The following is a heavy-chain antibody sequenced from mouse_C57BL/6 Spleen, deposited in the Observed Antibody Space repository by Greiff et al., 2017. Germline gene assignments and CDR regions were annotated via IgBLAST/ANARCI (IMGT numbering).Heavy chain of an antibody. CDR1: GYTFTSYW. CDR3: ARDIYDGYDY. D-gene: IGHD2-3*01. Sequence: QVQLQQPGAELVKPGASVKLSCKASGYTFTSYWMHWVTQRPGQGLEWIGMIHPNRGSTNYNEKFKSKATLTVDKSSSTAYMQLSSLTSEDSAVYYCARDIYDGYDYWGQGTTLTVSS. CDR2: IHPNRGST. J-gene: IGHJ2*01. V-gene: IGHV1-64*01.